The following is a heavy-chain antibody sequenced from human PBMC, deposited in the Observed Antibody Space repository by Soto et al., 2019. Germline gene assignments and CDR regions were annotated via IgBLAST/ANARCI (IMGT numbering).Heavy chain of an antibody. Sequence: GGSLRLSCAASGFTFSDYYMSWIRQAPGKGLEWVSYISSSSSYTNYADSLKGRFTISRDNAKNSLYLQMNSLRAEDTAVYYCARPSAVAVGYYYYGMDVWGQGTTVTVSS. V-gene: IGHV3-11*06. CDR3: ARPSAVAVGYYYYGMDV. CDR2: ISSSSSYT. J-gene: IGHJ6*02. D-gene: IGHD6-19*01. CDR1: GFTFSDYY.